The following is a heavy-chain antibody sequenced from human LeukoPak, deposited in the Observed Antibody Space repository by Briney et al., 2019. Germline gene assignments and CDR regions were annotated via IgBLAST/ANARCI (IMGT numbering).Heavy chain of an antibody. Sequence: GGSLRLSCAASGFTFSSYGMSWVRQAPGKGLEWVSAISGSGGSTYYADSVKGRFTISRDNSKNTLYLQMNSLRAEDTAVYYCAKDGRFVILTGYYRSPGWFDPWGQGTLVTVSS. CDR3: AKDGRFVILTGYYRSPGWFDP. J-gene: IGHJ5*02. V-gene: IGHV3-23*01. D-gene: IGHD3-9*01. CDR1: GFTFSSYG. CDR2: ISGSGGST.